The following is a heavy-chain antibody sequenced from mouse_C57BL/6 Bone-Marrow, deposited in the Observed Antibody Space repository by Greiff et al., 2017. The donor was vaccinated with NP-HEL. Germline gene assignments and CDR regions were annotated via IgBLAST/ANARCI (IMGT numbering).Heavy chain of an antibody. CDR1: GFTFSSYG. V-gene: IGHV5-6*01. CDR2: ISSGGSYT. CDR3: ARRWLLV. Sequence: EVQGVESGGDLVKPGGSLKLSCAASGFTFSSYGMSWVRQTPDKRLEWVATISSGGSYTYYPDSVKGRFTISRDNAKNTLYLQMSSLKSEDTAMYYCARRWLLVWGTGTTVTVSS. J-gene: IGHJ1*03. D-gene: IGHD2-3*01.